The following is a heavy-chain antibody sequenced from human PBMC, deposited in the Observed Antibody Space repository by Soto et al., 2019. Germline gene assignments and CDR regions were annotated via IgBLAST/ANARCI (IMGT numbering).Heavy chain of an antibody. V-gene: IGHV3-33*01. CDR3: ARGYCTGVYCLGGY. J-gene: IGHJ4*02. Sequence: QVQLVESGGGVVHPGTSLRLSCAATGFTFSGFGMHWVRQAPGKGLEWVAGVWSDGNNKYYADSVRGRFTISRDNSKNTLYLQMNTLRADDTAMYYCARGYCTGVYCLGGYWGQGTLVTVSS. CDR2: VWSDGNNK. CDR1: GFTFSGFG. D-gene: IGHD2-8*02.